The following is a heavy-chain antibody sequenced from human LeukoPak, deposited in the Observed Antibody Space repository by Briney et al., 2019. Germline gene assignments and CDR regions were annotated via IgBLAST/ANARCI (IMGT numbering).Heavy chain of an antibody. V-gene: IGHV5-10-1*01. Sequence: GESLKISCKGSGYSFTSYWISWVRQMPGKGLEWMGRIDPSDSYTNYSPSFQGHVTISADKSISTAYLQWSSLKASDTAMYYCASSLLDYGDYYYYGMDVWGQGTTVTVSS. CDR3: ASSLLDYGDYYYYGMDV. D-gene: IGHD4-17*01. CDR2: IDPSDSYT. J-gene: IGHJ6*02. CDR1: GYSFTSYW.